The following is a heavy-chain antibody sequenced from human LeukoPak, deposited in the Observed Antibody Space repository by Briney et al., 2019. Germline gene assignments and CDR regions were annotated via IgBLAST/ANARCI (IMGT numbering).Heavy chain of an antibody. Sequence: GASVKVSCKASGYTFTSYDINWVRQATGQGLEWMGWMNPNSGNTGYAQKFQGRVTITRNTSISTAYMELSSLRSEDTAVYYCARFIAARSRWGYYYYMDVWGKGTTVTVSS. D-gene: IGHD6-6*01. CDR2: MNPNSGNT. CDR1: GYTFTSYD. J-gene: IGHJ6*03. V-gene: IGHV1-8*03. CDR3: ARFIAARSRWGYYYYMDV.